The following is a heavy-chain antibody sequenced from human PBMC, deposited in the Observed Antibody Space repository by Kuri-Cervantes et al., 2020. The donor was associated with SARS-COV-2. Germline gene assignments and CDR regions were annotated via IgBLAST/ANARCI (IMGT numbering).Heavy chain of an antibody. V-gene: IGHV4-4*07. CDR2: IYTSGST. Sequence: GSLRLSCTVSGGSISSYYWSWIRQPAGKGLEWIGRIYTSGSTNYNPSLKSRVTMSVDTSKNQSSLKLSSVTAADTAVYYCARDADSSGSLDYWGQGTLVTVS. J-gene: IGHJ4*02. CDR1: GGSISSYY. CDR3: ARDADSSGSLDY. D-gene: IGHD3-22*01.